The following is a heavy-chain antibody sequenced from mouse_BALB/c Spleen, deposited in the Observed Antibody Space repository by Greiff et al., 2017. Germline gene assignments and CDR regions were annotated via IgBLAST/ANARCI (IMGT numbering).Heavy chain of an antibody. CDR2: INPYNGAT. V-gene: IGHV1-31*01. CDR1: GYSFTGYY. Sequence: EVQLQQSGPELVKPGASVKISCKASGYSFTGYYMHWVKQSHVKSLEWIGRINPYNGATSYNQNFKDKASLTVDKSSSTAYMELHSLTSEDSAVYYCARAQIYYDYWGQGTTLTVSS. CDR3: ARAQIYYDY. J-gene: IGHJ2*01.